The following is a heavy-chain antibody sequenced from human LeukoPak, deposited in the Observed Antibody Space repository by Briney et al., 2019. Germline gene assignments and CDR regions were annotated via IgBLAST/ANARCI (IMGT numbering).Heavy chain of an antibody. CDR3: ARESMGGDDGGFDY. CDR1: GGSISSGDYY. V-gene: IGHV4-30-4*01. D-gene: IGHD2-21*01. Sequence: SETLSLTCTVSGGSISSGDYYWSWIRQPPGKGLEWIGYIYYSGSTYYNPSLKSRVTISVDTSKNQFSLKLSSVTAADTAVYYCARESMGGDDGGFDYWGQGTLVTVSS. CDR2: IYYSGST. J-gene: IGHJ4*02.